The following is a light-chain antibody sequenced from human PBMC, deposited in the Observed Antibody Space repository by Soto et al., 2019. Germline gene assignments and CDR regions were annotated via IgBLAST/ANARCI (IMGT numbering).Light chain of an antibody. Sequence: QSALTQPPSASGSFGQSVTISCTGTSSDVGGHNYVSWYQQHPGKAPKLMIYEVSERPSGVPDRFSGSKSGNTASLTVSGLQADDEADYYCSSYSGTNYHYVFGTGTKV. J-gene: IGLJ1*01. CDR1: SSDVGGHNY. CDR3: SSYSGTNYHYV. CDR2: EVS. V-gene: IGLV2-8*01.